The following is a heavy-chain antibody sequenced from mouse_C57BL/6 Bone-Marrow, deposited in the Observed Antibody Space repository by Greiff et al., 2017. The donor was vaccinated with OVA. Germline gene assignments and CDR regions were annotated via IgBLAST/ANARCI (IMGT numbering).Heavy chain of an antibody. J-gene: IGHJ3*01. CDR3: AGRFTTGSGFAY. V-gene: IGHV1-76*01. D-gene: IGHD1-1*01. Sequence: QVQLQQSGAELVRPGASVKLSCKASGYTFTDYYINWVKQRPGQGLEWIARIYPGSGNTYYNEKFKGKATLTAEKSSSTAYMQLSSLTSEDSAVYFCAGRFTTGSGFAYWGQGTLVTVSA. CDR2: IYPGSGNT. CDR1: GYTFTDYY.